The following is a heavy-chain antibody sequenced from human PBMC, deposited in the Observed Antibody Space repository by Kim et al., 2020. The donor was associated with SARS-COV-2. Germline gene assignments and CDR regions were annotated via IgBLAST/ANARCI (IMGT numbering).Heavy chain of an antibody. CDR2: IYYTGRS. CDR1: GGSINGYY. CDR3: VRDRDILVVSPDKRRFFTYYGMDV. D-gene: IGHD2-2*01. J-gene: IGHJ6*02. Sequence: SETLSLTCSVSGGSINGYYWSWVRQSPEKGLEWLGYIYYTGRSHSNPSLAGRLSMSVDMSINQFSMRLFSVTAADTAVYYCVRDRDILVVSPDKRRFFTYYGMDVWGQGTTVIVSS. V-gene: IGHV4-59*13.